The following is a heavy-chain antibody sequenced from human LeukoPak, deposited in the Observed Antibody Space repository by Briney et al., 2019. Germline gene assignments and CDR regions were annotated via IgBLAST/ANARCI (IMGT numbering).Heavy chain of an antibody. J-gene: IGHJ4*02. D-gene: IGHD3-10*01. CDR3: AKEGFGGGYFDY. CDR2: ISGRGGST. CDR1: GFPFFSCC. Sequence: GGAPRIPCCASGFPFFSCCLRRGRQAPGEGGGGVSVISGRGGSTYYADSVKARFPISRDNSKNTLYLQMNSLRAEDTAVYYCAKEGFGGGYFDYWGQGTLVTVSS. V-gene: IGHV3-23*01.